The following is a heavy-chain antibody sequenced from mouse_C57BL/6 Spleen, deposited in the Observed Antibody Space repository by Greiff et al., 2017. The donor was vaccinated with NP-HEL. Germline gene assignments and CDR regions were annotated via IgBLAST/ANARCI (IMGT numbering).Heavy chain of an antibody. CDR1: GFTFSSYA. D-gene: IGHD1-1*01. Sequence: DVMLVESGGGLVKPGGSLKLSCAASGFTFSSYAMSWVRQTPEKRLEWVATISDGGSYTYYPDNVKGRFTISRDNAKNNLYLQMSHLKSEDTAMYYCTVVAEYYFDYWGQGTTLTVSS. CDR3: TVVAEYYFDY. J-gene: IGHJ2*01. CDR2: ISDGGSYT. V-gene: IGHV5-4*03.